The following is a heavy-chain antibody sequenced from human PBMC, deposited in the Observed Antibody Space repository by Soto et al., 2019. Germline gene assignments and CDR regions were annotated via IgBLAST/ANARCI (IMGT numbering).Heavy chain of an antibody. V-gene: IGHV3-21*01. Sequence: EVQLVESGGGLVKPGGSLRLSCAASGFTFSSYSMNWVRQAPGKGLEWVSSISSSSSYIYYADSVKGRFTISRDNAKNSLNRKTNSLRAEETAVCCCGRGGVRGGTRGGAYWGQGTLVTVSS. CDR3: GRGGVRGGTRGGAY. D-gene: IGHD1-1*01. J-gene: IGHJ4*02. CDR1: GFTFSSYS. CDR2: ISSSSSYI.